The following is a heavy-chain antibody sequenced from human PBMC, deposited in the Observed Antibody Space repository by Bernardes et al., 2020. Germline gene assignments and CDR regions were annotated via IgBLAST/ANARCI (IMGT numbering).Heavy chain of an antibody. CDR3: ATEDTGSWYVVQP. CDR1: GGSFRTYY. V-gene: IGHV4-34*01. D-gene: IGHD6-13*01. CDR2: INHSGRT. Sequence: SETLSLTCAVNGGSFRTYYWSWIRQTPGKGLEWIGEINHSGRTKYNPSLKSRVTISVDTSKNHFSLNLTSVTAADTAVYYCATEDTGSWYVVQPWGPGTLVTVSS. J-gene: IGHJ1*01.